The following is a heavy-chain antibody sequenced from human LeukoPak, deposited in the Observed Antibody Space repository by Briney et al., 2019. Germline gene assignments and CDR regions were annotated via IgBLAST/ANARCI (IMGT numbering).Heavy chain of an antibody. CDR2: IYTSGST. CDR3: AKGYDLYYDSSGYTR. J-gene: IGHJ4*02. Sequence: PSQTLSLTCTVSGGSMSSGGYYWSWIRQPAGKGLEWIGRIYTSGSTNYNPFHKPRMTISVDTSKNQFCLKLSSVTPADTTVYYCAKGYDLYYDSSGYTRWGQGTLVTVSS. V-gene: IGHV4-61*02. D-gene: IGHD3-22*01. CDR1: GGSMSSGGYY.